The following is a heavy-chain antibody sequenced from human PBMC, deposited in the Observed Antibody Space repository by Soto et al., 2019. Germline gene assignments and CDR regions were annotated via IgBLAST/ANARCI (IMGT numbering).Heavy chain of an antibody. CDR2: ISAYNGNT. J-gene: IGHJ4*02. CDR1: GYTFTSYG. Sequence: EASVKVSCKASGYTFTSYGISWVRQAPGQGLEWMGWISAYNGNTNYAQKLQGRVTMTTDTSTSTACMELRSLRSDDTAVYYCARVHSSGWYEDYFDYWGQGTLVTVSS. CDR3: ARVHSSGWYEDYFDY. D-gene: IGHD6-19*01. V-gene: IGHV1-18*01.